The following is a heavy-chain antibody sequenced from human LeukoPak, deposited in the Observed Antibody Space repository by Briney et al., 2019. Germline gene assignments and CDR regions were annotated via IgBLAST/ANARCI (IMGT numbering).Heavy chain of an antibody. D-gene: IGHD2-15*01. Sequence: PSETLSLTCIASGYSISSGYYWGWIRQPPGKGLEWIGNIYHSGSTYYNPSLKSRVAISVDTSKNQFSLKLSSVTAADTAVYYCARDSYNTRGGDYWGQGTLVTVSS. J-gene: IGHJ4*02. CDR1: GYSISSGYY. V-gene: IGHV4-38-2*02. CDR2: IYHSGST. CDR3: ARDSYNTRGGDY.